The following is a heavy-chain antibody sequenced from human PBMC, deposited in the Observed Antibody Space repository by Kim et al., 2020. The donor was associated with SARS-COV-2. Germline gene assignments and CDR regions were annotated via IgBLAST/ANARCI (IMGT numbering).Heavy chain of an antibody. CDR3: ARVVGGYSSSDDFDY. CDR1: GFTFSSYS. V-gene: IGHV3-21*01. CDR2: ISSSSSYI. Sequence: GGSLRLSCAASGFTFSSYSMNWVRQAPGKGLEWVSSISSSSSYIYYADSVKGRFTISRDNAKNSLYLQMNSLRAEDTAVYYCARVVGGYSSSDDFDYWGQGTLVTVSS. D-gene: IGHD6-6*01. J-gene: IGHJ4*02.